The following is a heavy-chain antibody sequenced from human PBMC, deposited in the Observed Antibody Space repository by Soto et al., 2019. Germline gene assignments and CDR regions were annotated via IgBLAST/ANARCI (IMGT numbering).Heavy chain of an antibody. D-gene: IGHD6-13*01. J-gene: IGHJ4*02. CDR1: GYTFTGYY. CDR3: ARDTWYSSSWYAKYYFYY. V-gene: IGHV1-2*02. CDR2: INPNSGGT. Sequence: ASVKVSCKASGYTFTGYYMHWVRQAPGQGLEWMGWINPNSGGTNYAQKFQGRVTMTRDTSISTAYMELSRLRSDDTAVYYCARDTWYSSSWYAKYYFYYWGQGTLVTVSS.